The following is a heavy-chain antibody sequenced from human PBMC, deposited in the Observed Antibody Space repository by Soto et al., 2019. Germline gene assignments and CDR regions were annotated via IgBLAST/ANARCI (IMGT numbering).Heavy chain of an antibody. D-gene: IGHD6-13*01. CDR2: FDPEDGET. CDR1: GYTLTELS. V-gene: IGHV1-24*01. CDR3: ATGEPKLVLGWFDP. J-gene: IGHJ5*02. Sequence: ASVKVSCKVSGYTLTELSMHWVRQAPGKGLEWMGGFDPEDGETIYAQKFQGRVTMTEDTSTDTAYMELSSLRSEDTAVYYCATGEPKLVLGWFDPWGQGTLVTVSS.